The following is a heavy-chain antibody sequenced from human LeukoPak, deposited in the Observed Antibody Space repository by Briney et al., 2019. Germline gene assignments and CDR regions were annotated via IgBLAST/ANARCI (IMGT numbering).Heavy chain of an antibody. V-gene: IGHV3-74*01. CDR3: SRGGYCSGGSCYFPFDY. J-gene: IGHJ4*02. D-gene: IGHD2-15*01. Sequence: GGSLRLSCAVSGFTFSSYWLHWVRHAPGKGLVWVSRINSDWSSTSYADSVKGRFTISRNNAKTTLYLQMNSLSAEATAVYYCSRGGYCSGGSCYFPFDYWGQGALVTVSS. CDR2: INSDWSST. CDR1: GFTFSSYW.